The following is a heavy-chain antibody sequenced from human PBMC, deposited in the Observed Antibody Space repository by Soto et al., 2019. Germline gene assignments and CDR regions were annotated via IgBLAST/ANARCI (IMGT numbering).Heavy chain of an antibody. J-gene: IGHJ4*02. CDR1: GGSISSGDYY. CDR3: AAWNQYSNYHIRPSYYFDY. CDR2: IYYSGST. Sequence: TSETLSLTCTVSGGSISSGDYYWSWIRQPPGKGLEWIGYIYYSGSTYYNPSLKSRVTISVDTSKNQFSLKLSSVTAADTAVYYCAAWNQYSNYHIRPSYYFDYWGQGTLVTVSS. D-gene: IGHD4-4*01. V-gene: IGHV4-30-4*01.